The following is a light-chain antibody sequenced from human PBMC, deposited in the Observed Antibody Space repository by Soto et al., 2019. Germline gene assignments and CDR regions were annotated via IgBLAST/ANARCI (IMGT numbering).Light chain of an antibody. V-gene: IGKV3-20*01. CDR3: QQYGSSPFT. J-gene: IGKJ3*01. Sequence: EIVLTQSPGTLSLSPGEGATLSCRASQNVDSNYLAWYQQKPGQAPRLLIYGASSRATGIPDRFSGSGSGTDFTLTISRLEPEDFAVYYCQQYGSSPFTFGPGTKVDIK. CDR2: GAS. CDR1: QNVDSNY.